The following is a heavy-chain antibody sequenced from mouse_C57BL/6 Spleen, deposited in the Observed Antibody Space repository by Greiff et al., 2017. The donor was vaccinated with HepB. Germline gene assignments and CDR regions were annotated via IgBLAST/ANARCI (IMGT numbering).Heavy chain of an antibody. CDR1: GYTFTSYW. CDR3: AREVLLRFFDY. D-gene: IGHD1-1*01. J-gene: IGHJ2*01. CDR2: IDPSDSYT. V-gene: IGHV1-69*01. Sequence: VQLQQPGAELVMPGASVKLSCKASGYTFTSYWMHRVKQRPGQGLEWIGEIDPSDSYTNYNQKFKGKSTLTVDKSSSTAYMQLSSLTSEDSAVYYCAREVLLRFFDYWGQGTTLTVSS.